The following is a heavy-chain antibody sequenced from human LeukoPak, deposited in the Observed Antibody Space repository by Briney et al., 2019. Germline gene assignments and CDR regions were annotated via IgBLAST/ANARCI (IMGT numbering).Heavy chain of an antibody. D-gene: IGHD3-22*01. J-gene: IGHJ4*02. Sequence: SETLSLTCTVSAASISSSSYYWGWIRHPPGKGLDRIARIYDSASTYHSASPMSRVTISVDTSKNQLSLKLSYVTAADTAVYYCARGTITLIVEYFFDYWGQGNLATVSA. V-gene: IGHV4-39*01. CDR1: AASISSSSYY. CDR3: ARGTITLIVEYFFDY. CDR2: IYDSAST.